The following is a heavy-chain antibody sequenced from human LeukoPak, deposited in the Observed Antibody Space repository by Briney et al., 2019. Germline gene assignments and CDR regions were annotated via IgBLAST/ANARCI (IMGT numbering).Heavy chain of an antibody. J-gene: IGHJ6*03. CDR1: GGSFSGYY. CDR3: ARGRYCSGGSCYRYYYYYMDV. CDR2: VNHSGST. V-gene: IGHV4-34*01. D-gene: IGHD2-15*01. Sequence: SETLSLTCAVYGGSFSGYYWSWIRQPPGKGLEWIGEVNHSGSTNYNPSLKSRVTISVDTSKNQFSLKLSSVTAADTAVYYCARGRYCSGGSCYRYYYYYMDVWGKGTTVTVSS.